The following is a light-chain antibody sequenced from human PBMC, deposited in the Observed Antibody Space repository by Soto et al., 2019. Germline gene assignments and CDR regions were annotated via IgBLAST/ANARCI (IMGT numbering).Light chain of an antibody. V-gene: IGLV1-51*01. CDR3: RTWDSSMSAYV. CDR1: SSNIGNNY. J-gene: IGLJ1*01. CDR2: DNN. Sequence: QSVLTQPPSVSAAPGQKVTISCSGSSSNIGNNYVSWYQQLPGTAPKLLIYDNNKRPSGIPDRFSGYKSGTSATLGITGLQTGDEADYYCRTWDSSMSAYVFGPGTKRTVL.